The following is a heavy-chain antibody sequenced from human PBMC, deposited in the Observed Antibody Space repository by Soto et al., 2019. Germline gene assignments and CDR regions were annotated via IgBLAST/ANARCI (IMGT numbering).Heavy chain of an antibody. J-gene: IGHJ6*02. CDR3: APLSVSLSGPYGIHV. D-gene: IGHD2-15*01. Sequence: LSLTCSVSGYSVTSSDYYWAWIRQPPGKGLEWIGSMFYSGLTYYNPYLKGRVTLSVDTSKNQFSVRLNSVTAADTAVYYCAPLSVSLSGPYGIHVWGQGTTVTVSS. V-gene: IGHV4-39*01. CDR2: MFYSGLT. CDR1: GYSVTSSDYY.